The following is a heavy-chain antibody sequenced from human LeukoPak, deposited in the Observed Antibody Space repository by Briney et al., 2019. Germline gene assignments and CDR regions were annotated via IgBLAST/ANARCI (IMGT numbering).Heavy chain of an antibody. V-gene: IGHV4-31*03. D-gene: IGHD3-22*01. CDR3: ARVGNYYDSSGYYRGNDY. CDR2: IYYSGST. CDR1: GGSISSGGYY. Sequence: PSQTLSLTCTVSGGSISSGGYYWSWIRQHPGKGLEWIGYIYYSGSTYYNPSLKSRVTISVDKSKNQFSLKLSSVTAADTAVYYCARVGNYYDSSGYYRGNDYWGQGTLVTVSS. J-gene: IGHJ4*02.